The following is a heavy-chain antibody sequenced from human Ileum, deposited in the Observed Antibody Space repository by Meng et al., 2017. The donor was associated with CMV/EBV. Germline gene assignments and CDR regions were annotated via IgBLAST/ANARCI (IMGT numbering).Heavy chain of an antibody. CDR3: ARGGTWPTKFDY. V-gene: IGHV4-34*01. J-gene: IGHJ4*02. Sequence: LTCSVYGRSFSGFYWSWVRQPPGKGLEWIGEIDHRGATNCNLSLKSRVSFSVETSKNHFSLKLSSVTAADTAVYYCARGGTWPTKFDYWDQGALVTVSS. CDR2: IDHRGAT. D-gene: IGHD2-2*01. CDR1: GRSFSGFY.